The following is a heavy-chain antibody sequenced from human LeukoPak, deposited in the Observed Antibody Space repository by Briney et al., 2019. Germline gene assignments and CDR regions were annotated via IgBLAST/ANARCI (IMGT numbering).Heavy chain of an antibody. Sequence: QAGGSLRLSCAASGFTFVSAWMSWIRQAPGKGLKWVGRIKSKTDGGAAEYATPVQGRFTISRDDSKNTLDLQMNSLKTEDTAVYYCSTGGYDWGQGTLVTVSS. D-gene: IGHD5-12*01. CDR1: GFTFVSAW. CDR2: IKSKTDGGAA. V-gene: IGHV3-15*01. J-gene: IGHJ4*02. CDR3: STGGYD.